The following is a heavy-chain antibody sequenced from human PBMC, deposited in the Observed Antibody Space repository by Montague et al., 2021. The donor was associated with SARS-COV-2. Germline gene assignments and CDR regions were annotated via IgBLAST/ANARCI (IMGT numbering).Heavy chain of an antibody. J-gene: IGHJ4*02. CDR3: AKSLIRFFDY. Sequence: SLRLSCAASGFIFSNYAMSWVRQAPGKGLEWVSVIYSDGSDTHYADSVKGRFTISRDKVKNMVYLQMNSLRVEDTAVYYCAKSLIRFFDYWGQGTLVTVSS. D-gene: IGHD3-16*01. CDR2: IYSDGSDT. V-gene: IGHV3-23*03. CDR1: GFIFSNYA.